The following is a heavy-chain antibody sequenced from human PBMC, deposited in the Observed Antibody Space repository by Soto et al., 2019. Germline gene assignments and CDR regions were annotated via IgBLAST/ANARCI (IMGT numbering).Heavy chain of an antibody. CDR3: ARDRYCTNGVCYTADY. D-gene: IGHD2-8*01. J-gene: IGHJ4*02. Sequence: GGSLRLSCAASGFTFSSYAIHWVRQAPGKGLEWVAVISYDGSNKYYADSVKGRFTISRDNSKNTLYLQMNSLRAEDTAVYYCARDRYCTNGVCYTADYWGQGTLVTVSS. V-gene: IGHV3-30-3*01. CDR1: GFTFSSYA. CDR2: ISYDGSNK.